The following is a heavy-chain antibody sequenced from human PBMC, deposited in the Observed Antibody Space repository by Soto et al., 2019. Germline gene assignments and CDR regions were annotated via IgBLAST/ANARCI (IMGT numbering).Heavy chain of an antibody. J-gene: IGHJ4*02. V-gene: IGHV1-18*01. CDR3: ARRVDCSGGSCYADY. CDR2: ITADNGNT. CDR1: GYSFTNYG. Sequence: QVQLVQSGAEVKKPGASVKVSCKASGYSFTNYGISWVRQAPGQGLEWMGWITADNGNTNFAQKVQGRVTMTTDTSRSTAYMERRSLTYDDTAMYFCARRVDCSGGSCYADYWGQGTLVTVSS. D-gene: IGHD2-15*01.